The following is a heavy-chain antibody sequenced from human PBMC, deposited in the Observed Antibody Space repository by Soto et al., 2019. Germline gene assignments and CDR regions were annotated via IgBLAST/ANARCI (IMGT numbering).Heavy chain of an antibody. CDR3: ARSYWYAFDL. D-gene: IGHD2-8*02. Sequence: GGSLRLSCAASGFTFNNYWMRWVRQAPGKGPEWVADIKTDGSEKYYVDSVKGRFAISRDNAKNSLYLQMNSLRAEDTAMYYCARSYWYAFDLWGQGTLVTVSS. CDR1: GFTFNNYW. J-gene: IGHJ4*02. V-gene: IGHV3-7*01. CDR2: IKTDGSEK.